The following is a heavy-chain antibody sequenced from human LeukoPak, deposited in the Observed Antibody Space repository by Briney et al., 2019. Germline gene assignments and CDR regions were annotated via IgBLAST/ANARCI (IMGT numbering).Heavy chain of an antibody. CDR2: TKQDGSEK. D-gene: IGHD5-24*01. J-gene: IGHJ4*02. V-gene: IGHV3-7*01. Sequence: PGGSLRLSCAASGFTFSSYWMSWVRQAPGKGLEWVANTKQDGSEKYYVDSVKGRFTISRDNAKNSLYLQMNSLRAEDTAVYYCAREGGDGYNYYFDYWGQGTLVTVSS. CDR1: GFTFSSYW. CDR3: AREGGDGYNYYFDY.